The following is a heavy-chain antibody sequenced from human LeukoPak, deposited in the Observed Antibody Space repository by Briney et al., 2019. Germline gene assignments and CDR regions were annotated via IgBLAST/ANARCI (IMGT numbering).Heavy chain of an antibody. CDR2: ISFSSSYI. D-gene: IGHD1-20*01. J-gene: IGHJ4*02. V-gene: IGHV3-21*01. CDR3: ARDNWIEAHYFDY. CDR1: GFNLSSDG. Sequence: GGSLRLSCAASGFNLSSDGMNWVRQAPGKGLEWVSSISFSSSYIYYADSVKGRFTISRDNAKNSLYLQMNSLRAEDTAVYYCARDNWIEAHYFDYWGQGTLVTVSS.